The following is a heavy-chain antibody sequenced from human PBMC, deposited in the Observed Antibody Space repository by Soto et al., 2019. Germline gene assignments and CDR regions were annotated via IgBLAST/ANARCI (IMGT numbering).Heavy chain of an antibody. D-gene: IGHD6-19*01. CDR2: INAGNGNT. CDR3: AREGPRSSSRWSDNDALDI. CDR1: GYTFTSYS. Sequence: GGSVKVSCKAFGYTFTSYSMHLVRPAPRQKVGWMGWINAGNGNTKYSQKFQGRVTITRDTSASTAYMELSSLRSEDTAVYYCAREGPRSSSRWSDNDALDIWGQGTMVTVSS. V-gene: IGHV1-3*01. J-gene: IGHJ3*02.